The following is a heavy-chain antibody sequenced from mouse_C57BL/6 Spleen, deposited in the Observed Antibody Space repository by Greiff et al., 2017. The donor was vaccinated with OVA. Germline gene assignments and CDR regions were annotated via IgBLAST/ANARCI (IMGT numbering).Heavy chain of an antibody. Sequence: EVQLQQSGPELVKPGASVKISCKASGYTFTDYYMNWVKQSHGKSLEWIGDINPNNGGTSYNQKFKGKATLTVDKSSSTAYMELRSLTSEDSAVYYWARGNYSGSSYAYWGQGTTLTVSS. J-gene: IGHJ2*01. D-gene: IGHD1-1*01. V-gene: IGHV1-26*01. CDR1: GYTFTDYY. CDR2: INPNNGGT. CDR3: ARGNYSGSSYAY.